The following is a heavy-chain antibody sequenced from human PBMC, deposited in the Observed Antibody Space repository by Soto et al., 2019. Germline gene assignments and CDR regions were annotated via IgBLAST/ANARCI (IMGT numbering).Heavy chain of an antibody. CDR1: GYTFTSYD. CDR3: ARGPTTVVTRAWFDP. Sequence: QVQLVQSGAEVKKPGASVKVSCKASGYTFTSYDINWVRQATGQGLEWMGWMNPNSGNTGYAQKFQGRVTMTRNTSISTAHLELSSLRSEDTAVYYCARGPTTVVTRAWFDPWGQGTLVTVSS. D-gene: IGHD4-17*01. CDR2: MNPNSGNT. V-gene: IGHV1-8*01. J-gene: IGHJ5*02.